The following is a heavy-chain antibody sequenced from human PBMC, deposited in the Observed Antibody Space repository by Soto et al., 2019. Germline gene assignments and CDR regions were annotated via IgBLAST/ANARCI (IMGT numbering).Heavy chain of an antibody. V-gene: IGHV4-59*01. CDR2: IYYSGST. D-gene: IGHD2-15*01. Sequence: SETLSLTCTVSGGSISSYYWSWIRQPPGKGLEWIGYIYYSGSTNYNPSLKSRVTISVDTSKNQFSLKLSSVTAADTAVYYCAREGDLLGYFSGGSGPVAGSWFDPWGQGTLVTVSS. CDR1: GGSISSYY. J-gene: IGHJ5*02. CDR3: AREGDLLGYFSGGSGPVAGSWFDP.